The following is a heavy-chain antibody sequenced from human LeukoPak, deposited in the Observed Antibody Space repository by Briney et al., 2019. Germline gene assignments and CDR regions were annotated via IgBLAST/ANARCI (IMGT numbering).Heavy chain of an antibody. CDR2: ISVSGGST. Sequence: PGGSLRLSCAASGFTFSSYAVSWVRQAPGKGLEWVSAISVSGGSTYYADSVKGRFTISRDNSKNTLYLQMNSLRAEDTAVYYCAFPSYYFDYWGQRTLVTVSS. V-gene: IGHV3-23*01. D-gene: IGHD3-16*02. CDR3: AFPSYYFDY. J-gene: IGHJ4*02. CDR1: GFTFSSYA.